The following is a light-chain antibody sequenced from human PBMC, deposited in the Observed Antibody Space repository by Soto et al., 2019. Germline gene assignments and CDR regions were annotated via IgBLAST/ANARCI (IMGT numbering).Light chain of an antibody. J-gene: IGKJ1*01. Sequence: DIQMTQSPSTLSASVGDIVTITCRASQRINTWVAWYQQKPGKAPTILIHDASTLETGVPSRFSGSGSGTEFTLTISSLQPEDFATYYCQQSYSVPPTFGQGTRVEI. CDR1: QRINTW. CDR2: DAS. V-gene: IGKV1-5*01. CDR3: QQSYSVPPT.